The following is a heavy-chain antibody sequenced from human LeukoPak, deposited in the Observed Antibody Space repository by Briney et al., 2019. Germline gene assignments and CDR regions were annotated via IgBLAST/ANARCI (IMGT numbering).Heavy chain of an antibody. CDR2: IIPIFGTA. CDR1: GGTFSSYA. D-gene: IGHD2-15*01. J-gene: IGHJ5*02. Sequence: SVKVSCKASGGTFSSYAISWVRQAPGQGLEWMGGIIPIFGTANYAQKFQGRVTITADESTSTAYMELSSLRSEDTAVYYCARTEGYCSGGSCWFDPWGQGTLVTVSS. CDR3: ARTEGYCSGGSCWFDP. V-gene: IGHV1-69*13.